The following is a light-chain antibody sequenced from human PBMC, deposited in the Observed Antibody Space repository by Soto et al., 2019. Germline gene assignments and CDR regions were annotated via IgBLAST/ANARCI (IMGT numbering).Light chain of an antibody. J-gene: IGKJ1*01. CDR1: QTIGSSY. Sequence: ENVLSQSPGTLSLSPGERATLSCRASQTIGSSYLAWYQQKPGHAPRLIIYGTSIRATGIPDRFSGSGSGTHFVRTISRLEPEDFPVYYGQEFGCSWLTFGHGTKVELK. V-gene: IGKV3-20*01. CDR2: GTS. CDR3: QEFGCSWLT.